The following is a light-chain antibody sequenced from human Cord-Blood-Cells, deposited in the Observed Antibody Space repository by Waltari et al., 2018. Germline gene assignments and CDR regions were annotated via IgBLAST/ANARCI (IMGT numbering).Light chain of an antibody. CDR3: CSYAGSSTV. J-gene: IGLJ2*01. V-gene: IGLV2-23*01. CDR1: SSDVGCDNL. CDR2: EDS. Sequence: PGQSITISCTGTSSDVGCDNLVSWYQQHPGKAPKLMIYEDSKRPSGVSNRFSGSKSGNPASLTISGLQAEDEADYYCCSYAGSSTVFGGGTKLTVL.